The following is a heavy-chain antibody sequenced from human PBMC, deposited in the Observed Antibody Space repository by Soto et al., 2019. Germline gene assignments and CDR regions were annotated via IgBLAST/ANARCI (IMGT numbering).Heavy chain of an antibody. J-gene: IGHJ4*02. CDR3: ARDSSFSSSQFDY. CDR2: IWYDGNNK. CDR1: GFTFSSYG. V-gene: IGHV3-33*01. D-gene: IGHD6-13*01. Sequence: GGSLRLSCAASGFTFSSYGMHWVRQAPGKGLEWVAVIWYDGNNKYYADSVKGRFTISRDNSKNTLYLQMNSLRAEDTAVYYCARDSSFSSSQFDYWGQGTLVTVS.